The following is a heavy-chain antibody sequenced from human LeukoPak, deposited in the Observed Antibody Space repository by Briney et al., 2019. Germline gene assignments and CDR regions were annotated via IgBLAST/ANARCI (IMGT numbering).Heavy chain of an antibody. CDR1: GFTFSSYE. CDR2: ISSSGSTI. D-gene: IGHD4-17*01. V-gene: IGHV3-48*03. Sequence: GGSLRLSCAASGFTFSSYEMNWVRQATGKGLEWVSYISSSGSTIYYADSVKGRFTISRDNAKNSLYLQMNSLRAEDTAVYYCAGSSVTIWSSLLGFDYWGQGTLVTVSS. J-gene: IGHJ4*02. CDR3: AGSSVTIWSSLLGFDY.